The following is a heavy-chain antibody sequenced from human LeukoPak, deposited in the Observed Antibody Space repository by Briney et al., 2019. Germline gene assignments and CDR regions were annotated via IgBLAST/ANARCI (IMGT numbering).Heavy chain of an antibody. D-gene: IGHD5-12*01. J-gene: IGHJ4*02. CDR1: GFTFSTHS. V-gene: IGHV3-21*06. Sequence: PGGSLRLSCAASGFTFSTHSMNWVRQAPGKGLEWVSYISSRSSYIYYADSVKGRFTISRDNAKNSLYLQMDSLRAEDTAVYYCARDPFSGYDKRVYYFDYWGQGVLVTVSS. CDR3: ARDPFSGYDKRVYYFDY. CDR2: ISSRSSYI.